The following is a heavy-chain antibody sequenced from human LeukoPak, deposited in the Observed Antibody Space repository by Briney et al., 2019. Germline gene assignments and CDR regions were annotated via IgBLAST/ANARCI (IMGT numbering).Heavy chain of an antibody. CDR3: AKSVVVITFRFDD. CDR1: GFMFNSYV. D-gene: IGHD2-15*01. V-gene: IGHV3-23*01. CDR2: INGGGGNT. Sequence: PGGSLRLSCAASGFMFNSYVMSWVRQAPGKGLEWVSAINGGGGNTYYADSVKGCLTISRDNSKNMVYLQMNSLRADDTAVYYCAKSVVVITFRFDDWGQGALVTVSS. J-gene: IGHJ4*02.